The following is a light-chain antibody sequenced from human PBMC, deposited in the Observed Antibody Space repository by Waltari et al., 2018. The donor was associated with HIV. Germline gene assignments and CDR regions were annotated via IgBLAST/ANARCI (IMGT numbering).Light chain of an antibody. Sequence: QSVLTQPPSVSGAPGQRVTISCTGSSSNIGAGYDVHWYQQLPGTAPQLLISGNSNRPSGVPDRFSGSKSGTSASLAITGLQAEDEADYYCQSYDSSLSGHVVFGGGTKLTVL. V-gene: IGLV1-40*01. CDR2: GNS. J-gene: IGLJ2*01. CDR1: SSNIGAGYD. CDR3: QSYDSSLSGHVV.